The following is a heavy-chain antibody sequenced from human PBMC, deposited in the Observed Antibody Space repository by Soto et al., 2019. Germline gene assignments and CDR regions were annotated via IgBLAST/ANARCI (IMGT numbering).Heavy chain of an antibody. J-gene: IGHJ6*02. D-gene: IGHD2-15*01. Sequence: GGSLGLSCAASGFTFSRSYMTWVRQAPGKGLEWVSHISTSSSTIYYADAVTGRFTISRDNAKNSLSLQMNSLRDEDTAVYYCARSRSCSGGSCPYRMAVWSQGTTVTVSS. V-gene: IGHV3-48*02. CDR1: GFTFSRSY. CDR3: ARSRSCSGGSCPYRMAV. CDR2: ISTSSSTI.